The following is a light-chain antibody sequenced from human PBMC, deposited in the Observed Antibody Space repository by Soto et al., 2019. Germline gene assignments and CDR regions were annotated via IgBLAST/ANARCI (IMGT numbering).Light chain of an antibody. J-gene: IGKJ3*01. CDR1: QDISNY. V-gene: IGKV1-33*01. CDR3: QQYDNLLLT. CDR2: DAS. Sequence: DIQMTQSPSSLSASVGDRVTITCQASQDISNYLNWYQQKPGKAPKLLIYDASNLETGVPSRFSGSGSGTDFTFTSSSLQPEDIATYYCQQYDNLLLTFGPGTKVDIK.